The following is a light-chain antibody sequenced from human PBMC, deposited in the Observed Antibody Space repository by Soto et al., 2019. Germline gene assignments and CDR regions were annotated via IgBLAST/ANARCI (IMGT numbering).Light chain of an antibody. CDR1: NSDIGAYPY. Sequence: QSALTQAASVSGSPGQSITISCTGTNSDIGAYPYVSWYQQRPGKAPKVLIYAVNNRPSGISDRFSGSKSGNTASLTISGLQAEDEAVYYCNSYTNSDTVIFGGGTKVTVL. CDR2: AVN. J-gene: IGLJ2*01. V-gene: IGLV2-14*01. CDR3: NSYTNSDTVI.